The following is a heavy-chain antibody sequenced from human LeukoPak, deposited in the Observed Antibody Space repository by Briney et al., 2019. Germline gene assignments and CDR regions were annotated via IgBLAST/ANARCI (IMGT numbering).Heavy chain of an antibody. V-gene: IGHV1-8*01. Sequence: ASVKVSCKASGYTFTSYDINWVRQATGQGLEWMGWMNPNSGNTGYAQKFQGRVTVTRNTSISTAYMELSSLRSEDTAVYYCARLVWDSSGYFANPGRAFDIWGQGTMVTVSS. CDR1: GYTFTSYD. D-gene: IGHD3-22*01. CDR3: ARLVWDSSGYFANPGRAFDI. CDR2: MNPNSGNT. J-gene: IGHJ3*02.